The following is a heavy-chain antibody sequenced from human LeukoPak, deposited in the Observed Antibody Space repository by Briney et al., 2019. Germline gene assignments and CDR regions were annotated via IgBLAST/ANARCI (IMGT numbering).Heavy chain of an antibody. CDR1: GFTFSNVW. Sequence: PGGSLRLSCAASGFTFSNVWMSWVRQAPGKGLEWVGFIRSKTYGGTTEYATSVKGRFSISRDDSNSVAYLQMSSLKTEDTAVYYCAGRYYDSSGYTYPGDYWGQGTLVTVCS. V-gene: IGHV3-71*01. D-gene: IGHD3-22*01. CDR2: IRSKTYGGTT. J-gene: IGHJ4*02. CDR3: AGRYYDSSGYTYPGDY.